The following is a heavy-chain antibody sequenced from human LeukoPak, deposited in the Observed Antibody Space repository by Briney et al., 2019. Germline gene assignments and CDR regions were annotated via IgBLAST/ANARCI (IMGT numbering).Heavy chain of an antibody. D-gene: IGHD6-19*01. CDR2: ISGGSATI. Sequence: PGGSLRLSCAASGFTFSSYSMNWVRQAPGKGLEWVSYISGGSATIYYADSVKGRFTISRDSAKNSLYLQMNGLRDEDTAVYYCARRGVAVTHFDLWGRGTLVTVSS. J-gene: IGHJ2*01. V-gene: IGHV3-48*02. CDR3: ARRGVAVTHFDL. CDR1: GFTFSSYS.